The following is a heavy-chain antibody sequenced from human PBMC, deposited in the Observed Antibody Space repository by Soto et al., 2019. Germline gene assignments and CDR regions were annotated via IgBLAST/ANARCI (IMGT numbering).Heavy chain of an antibody. J-gene: IGHJ6*03. Sequence: PSQTLSLTCAISGDSVSSNSAAWNWIRQSPSRGLEWLGRAYYRSKWYNDYAVSVKSRITINPDTSKNQFSLQLNSVTPEDTAVYYCARSPKSPYYYYYYMDVWGKGTTVTVSS. CDR2: AYYRSKWYN. V-gene: IGHV6-1*01. CDR1: GDSVSSNSAA. CDR3: ARSPKSPYYYYYYMDV.